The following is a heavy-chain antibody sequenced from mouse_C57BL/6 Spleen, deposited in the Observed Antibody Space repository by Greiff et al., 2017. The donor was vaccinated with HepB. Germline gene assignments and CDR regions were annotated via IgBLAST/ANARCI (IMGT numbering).Heavy chain of an antibody. CDR3: ARDSKGFAY. CDR2: ISDGGSYT. Sequence: EVQRVESGGGLVKPGGSLKLSCAASGFTFSSYAMSWVRQTPEKRLEWVATISDGGSYTYYPDNVKGRFTISRDNAKNNLYLQMSHLKSEDTAMYYCARDSKGFAYWGQGTLVTVSA. CDR1: GFTFSSYA. J-gene: IGHJ3*01. V-gene: IGHV5-4*01.